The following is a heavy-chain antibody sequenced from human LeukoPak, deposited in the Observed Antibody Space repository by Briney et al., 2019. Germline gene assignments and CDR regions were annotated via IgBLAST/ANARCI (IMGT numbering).Heavy chain of an antibody. J-gene: IGHJ4*02. D-gene: IGHD3-16*01. CDR1: GGSISSFY. V-gene: IGHV4-59*01. CDR3: AADPLGGSPHY. CDR2: MYYTGST. Sequence: SETLSLTCTVSGGSISSFYWSWIRQPPGKGLEWIGYMYYTGSTNYNPSLKSRVTISVDTSKNQLSLKLSSVTAADTAVYYCAADPLGGSPHYWGQGTLVTVSS.